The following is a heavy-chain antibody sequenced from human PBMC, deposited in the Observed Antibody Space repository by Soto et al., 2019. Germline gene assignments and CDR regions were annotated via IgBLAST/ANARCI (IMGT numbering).Heavy chain of an antibody. Sequence: GGSLRLSCAASGFTFSSYAMSWVRQAPGKGLEWVSAISGSGGSTYYADSVKGRFTISRDNSKNTLYLQMNSLRAEDTAVYYCAKGERGQAARPLEAFDIWGQGTMVTVSS. CDR2: ISGSGGST. CDR3: AKGERGQAARPLEAFDI. J-gene: IGHJ3*02. D-gene: IGHD6-6*01. CDR1: GFTFSSYA. V-gene: IGHV3-23*01.